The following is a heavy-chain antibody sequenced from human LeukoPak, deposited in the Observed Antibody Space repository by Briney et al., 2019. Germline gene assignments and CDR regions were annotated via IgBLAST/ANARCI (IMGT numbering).Heavy chain of an antibody. CDR1: GFTFSSYA. CDR3: ARVDSSSWYVMGDY. J-gene: IGHJ4*02. CDR2: ISYDGSNK. V-gene: IGHV3-30-3*01. D-gene: IGHD6-13*01. Sequence: PGRSLRLSCAASGFTFSSYAMHWVRQAPGKGLEWVAVISYDGSNKYYADSVKGRFTISRDNAKNSLYLQMNSLRDEDTAVYYCARVDSSSWYVMGDYWGQGTLVTVSS.